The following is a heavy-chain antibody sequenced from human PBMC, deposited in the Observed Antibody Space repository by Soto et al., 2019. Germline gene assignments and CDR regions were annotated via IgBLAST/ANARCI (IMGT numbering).Heavy chain of an antibody. Sequence: SETLSLTCAVYGGSFSGYSWTWIRQPPGTGLEWIGEINHSGSTNYNPSLKSRVTISVDTSKNQFSLKLTSVTAADTAVYYCARGRFSGSYYPYYYFVYWGQGTLVTVSS. D-gene: IGHD3-10*01. CDR2: INHSGST. CDR1: GGSFSGYS. CDR3: ARGRFSGSYYPYYYFVY. J-gene: IGHJ4*02. V-gene: IGHV4-34*01.